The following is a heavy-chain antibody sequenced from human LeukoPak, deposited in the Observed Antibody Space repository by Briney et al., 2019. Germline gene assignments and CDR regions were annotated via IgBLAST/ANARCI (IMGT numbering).Heavy chain of an antibody. Sequence: KSGGPLRLSRAASGFTFSSYSMNWVRQAPGKGVEWVSSISSSSSYIYYAGSVKGRYTISRDNAKNSLYLQMNSLRAEDTAVYYCARFSDTAMVIDYWGQGTLVTVSS. D-gene: IGHD5-18*01. CDR3: ARFSDTAMVIDY. CDR1: GFTFSSYS. J-gene: IGHJ4*02. CDR2: ISSSSSYI. V-gene: IGHV3-21*01.